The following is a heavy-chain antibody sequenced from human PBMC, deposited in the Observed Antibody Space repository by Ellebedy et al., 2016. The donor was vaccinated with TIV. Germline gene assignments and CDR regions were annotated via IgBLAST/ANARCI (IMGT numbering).Heavy chain of an antibody. CDR1: GYIFIASY. Sequence: AASVKVSCKASGYIFIASYLHRVRQAPGQGLEWMGWINPNSGGTTYAQSFQGRLTMNRDTYINTAYMELRRLRSYDTAVYYCARDLSVNWFDPWGQGTLVTVSS. V-gene: IGHV1-2*02. CDR3: ARDLSVNWFDP. D-gene: IGHD5/OR15-5a*01. CDR2: INPNSGGT. J-gene: IGHJ5*02.